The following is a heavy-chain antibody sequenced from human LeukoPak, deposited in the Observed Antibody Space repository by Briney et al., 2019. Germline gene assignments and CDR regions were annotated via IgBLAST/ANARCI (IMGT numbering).Heavy chain of an antibody. CDR3: ARDRTLPHGRCSGGSCPSYYYYGMDV. CDR2: ISYDGSNK. J-gene: IGHJ6*02. V-gene: IGHV3-30-3*01. Sequence: GGSLRLSCAASGFTFSSYAMPWVRQAPGKGLEWVAVISYDGSNKYYADSVKGRFTISRDNSKNTLYLQMNSLRAEDTAVYYCARDRTLPHGRCSGGSCPSYYYYGMDVWGQGTTVTVSS. D-gene: IGHD2-15*01. CDR1: GFTFSSYA.